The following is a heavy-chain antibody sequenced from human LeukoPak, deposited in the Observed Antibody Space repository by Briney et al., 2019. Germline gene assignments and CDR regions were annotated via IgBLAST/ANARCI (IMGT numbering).Heavy chain of an antibody. D-gene: IGHD4-23*01. CDR3: ARGSYGGYYYGMDV. Sequence: GGSLSLFCAVSGFTFSSYDMHWVRQATGKGLEWVSAIGTAGDTYYPGSVKGRFTISRENAKNSLYLQMNSLRAGDTAVYYCARGSYGGYYYGMDVWGQGTTVTVSS. CDR1: GFTFSSYD. J-gene: IGHJ6*02. V-gene: IGHV3-13*01. CDR2: IGTAGDT.